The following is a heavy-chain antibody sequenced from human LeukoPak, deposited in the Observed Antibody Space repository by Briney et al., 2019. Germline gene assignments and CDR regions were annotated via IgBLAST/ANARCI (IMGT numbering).Heavy chain of an antibody. D-gene: IGHD6-13*01. Sequence: PGGSLRLSCAASGFTFSSYSMNWVRQAPGKGLEWVSSISSSSSYIYYADSVKGRFTISRDNAKNSLYLQMNSLRAEDTAVYYCARGLVAAADRWGDAFDIWGQGTMVTVSS. CDR3: ARGLVAAADRWGDAFDI. J-gene: IGHJ3*02. CDR2: ISSSSSYI. V-gene: IGHV3-21*01. CDR1: GFTFSSYS.